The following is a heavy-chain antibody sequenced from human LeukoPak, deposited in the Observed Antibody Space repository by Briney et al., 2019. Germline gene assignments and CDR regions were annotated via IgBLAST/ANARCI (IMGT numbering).Heavy chain of an antibody. V-gene: IGHV1-69*05. J-gene: IGHJ4*02. CDR3: ARVSNYDSSDY. CDR1: GGTFSSYA. D-gene: IGHD3-22*01. CDR2: IIPIFGTA. Sequence: ASVKVSCKASGGTFSSYAISWVRQAPGQGLEWMGRIIPIFGTANYAQKFQGRVTITTDESTSTAYMELSSLRSEDTAVYYCARVSNYDSSDYWGQGTLSPSPQ.